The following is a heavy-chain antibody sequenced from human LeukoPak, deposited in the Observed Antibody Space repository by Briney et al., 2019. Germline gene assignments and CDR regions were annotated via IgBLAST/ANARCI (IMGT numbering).Heavy chain of an antibody. J-gene: IGHJ5*02. D-gene: IGHD6-6*01. V-gene: IGHV1-69*06. Sequence: GASVKVSCNASDYTFTSYAISWARQAPGQGLEWLGGIIPIFGTANYAQKFQGRVTITADKSTSTAYMELSSLRSEDTAVYYCARDPGSSSGWFDPWGQGTLVTVSS. CDR3: ARDPGSSSGWFDP. CDR1: DYTFTSYA. CDR2: IIPIFGTA.